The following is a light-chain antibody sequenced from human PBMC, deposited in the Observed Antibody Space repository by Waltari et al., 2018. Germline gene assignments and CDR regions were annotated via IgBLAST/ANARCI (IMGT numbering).Light chain of an antibody. Sequence: QVVLTQSPSASASRGASVKLTCTLSSGHSNYAIAWHQQQPGKGPRFLMKVHSGGTQFKGDGIPDRFTGSSSGSELYLPISSLQSDDEADYDCQTWGTGVHVVFGGGTKLTVL. CDR3: QTWGTGVHVV. J-gene: IGLJ2*01. V-gene: IGLV4-69*01. CDR2: VHSGGTQ. CDR1: SGHSNYA.